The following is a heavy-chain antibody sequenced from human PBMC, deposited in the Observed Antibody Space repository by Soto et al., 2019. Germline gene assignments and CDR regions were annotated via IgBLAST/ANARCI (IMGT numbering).Heavy chain of an antibody. CDR1: GFSFSNYV. V-gene: IGHV3-23*04. CDR2: ISDSGGTS. CDR3: AKRPRALLTFDY. J-gene: IGHJ4*02. D-gene: IGHD1-26*01. Sequence: EVQLVDSGGGLVQPGGSLRLSCAGSGFSFSNYVMSWVRQAPGKGVEWVSSISDSGGTSYYADSVKGRFTISRDNSKNTLYLQMNSLRAEDTAIYYCAKRPRALLTFDYWGQGTLVTVSS.